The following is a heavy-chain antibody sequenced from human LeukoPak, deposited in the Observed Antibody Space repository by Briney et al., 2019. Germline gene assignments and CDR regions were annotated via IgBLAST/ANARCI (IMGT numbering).Heavy chain of an antibody. J-gene: IGHJ6*02. CDR1: GFSFSNYW. V-gene: IGHV3-7*01. D-gene: IGHD5-24*01. Sequence: GSLRLSCAASGFSFSNYWMSWVRQAPGKGLEWVASIKQDGSEKYYVDSVKGRFTVSRDNGKNSLYLQMNYLRVEDTAVYYCARALGKLQPYYYYYGLDVWGQGTTVTVSS. CDR2: IKQDGSEK. CDR3: ARALGKLQPYYYYYGLDV.